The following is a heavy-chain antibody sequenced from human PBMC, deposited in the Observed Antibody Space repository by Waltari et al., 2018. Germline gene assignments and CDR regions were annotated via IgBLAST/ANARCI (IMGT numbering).Heavy chain of an antibody. V-gene: IGHV4-4*07. Sequence: QVQLQESGPGLVKPSETLSLTCTVSGGSISSYYWSWIRQPAGKGLEWIGSIYYSGSTYYNPSLKSRVTISVDTSKNQFSLKLSSVTAADTAVYYCARLAGYSYKVYYFDYWGQGTLVTVSS. CDR1: GGSISSYY. CDR2: IYYSGST. D-gene: IGHD5-18*01. J-gene: IGHJ4*02. CDR3: ARLAGYSYKVYYFDY.